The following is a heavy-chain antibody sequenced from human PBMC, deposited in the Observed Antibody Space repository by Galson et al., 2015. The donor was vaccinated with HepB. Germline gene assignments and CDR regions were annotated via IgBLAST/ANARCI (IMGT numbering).Heavy chain of an antibody. D-gene: IGHD6-13*01. CDR2: IYHIGST. CDR1: GGSISSSNW. CDR3: ARARGYSSSWYKDNYYYGLDV. Sequence: QVQLQESGPGLVKPSETLSLTCAVSGGSISSSNWWSWVRQPPGKGLEWIGEIYHIGSTNYSPSLKSRVAISVDKSKNQLSMKLSSVTAADTAVYYCARARGYSSSWYKDNYYYGLDVWGQGTTVTVSS. V-gene: IGHV4-4*02. J-gene: IGHJ6*02.